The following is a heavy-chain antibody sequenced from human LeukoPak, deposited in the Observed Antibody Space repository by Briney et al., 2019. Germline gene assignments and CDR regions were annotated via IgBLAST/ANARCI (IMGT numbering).Heavy chain of an antibody. CDR3: ARDYADYVGYFFFDY. D-gene: IGHD4-17*01. J-gene: IGHJ4*02. Sequence: PGGSLRLSCAASGFTFNNYAMNWVRQAPGKGLDWVSSISGGGETTYYADSAQGRFTISRDNSQNTLYLQMNSLRAEDTAVYYCARDYADYVGYFFFDYWGQGTLVTVSS. V-gene: IGHV3-23*01. CDR1: GFTFNNYA. CDR2: ISGGGETT.